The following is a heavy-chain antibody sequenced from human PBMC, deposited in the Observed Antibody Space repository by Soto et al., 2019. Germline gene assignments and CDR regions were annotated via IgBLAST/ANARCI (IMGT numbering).Heavy chain of an antibody. J-gene: IGHJ4*02. D-gene: IGHD6-19*01. CDR1: AFTFSSHW. Sequence: GGSLRLSCAASAFTFSSHWMTWVRQAPGKGLEWVANIRQDGSEKYYVDSVKGRFTISRDNAKNSLYLQMNSLRADDTAVYYCVREGPQAVAGAFDYWGQGTPVTVS. CDR3: VREGPQAVAGAFDY. V-gene: IGHV3-7*04. CDR2: IRQDGSEK.